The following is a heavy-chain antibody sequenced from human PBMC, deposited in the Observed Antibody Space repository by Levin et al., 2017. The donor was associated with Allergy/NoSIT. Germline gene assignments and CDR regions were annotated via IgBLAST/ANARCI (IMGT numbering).Heavy chain of an antibody. CDR3: VKDSYKSSSSGVVLIDY. Sequence: QSGESLKISCAASGFTFNNYAMAWVRQAPGKGLEWVSSISGSVGSTSYADSVKGRFTISRDESENTLYLQMNSLRAEDTAVYYCVKDSYKSSSSGVVLIDYWGQGTLVTVSS. CDR2: ISGSVGST. D-gene: IGHD3-3*01. V-gene: IGHV3-23*01. J-gene: IGHJ4*02. CDR1: GFTFNNYA.